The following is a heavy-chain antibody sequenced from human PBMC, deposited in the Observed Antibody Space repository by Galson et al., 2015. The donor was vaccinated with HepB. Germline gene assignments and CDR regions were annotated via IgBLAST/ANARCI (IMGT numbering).Heavy chain of an antibody. CDR2: ISYSGSP. D-gene: IGHD6-6*01. CDR3: ARVYDSSAADLDY. J-gene: IGHJ4*02. CDR1: GGSLSLYY. V-gene: IGHV4-59*01. Sequence: ETLSLTCTVSGGSLSLYYWSWIRQPPGKGLEWIGYISYSGSPNYNPSLKSRVTISINTSKNQFSLNLSSVTAADTAVYYCARVYDSSAADLDYWGQGTLVTVSS.